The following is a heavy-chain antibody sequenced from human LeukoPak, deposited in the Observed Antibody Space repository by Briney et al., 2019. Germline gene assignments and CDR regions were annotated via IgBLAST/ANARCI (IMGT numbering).Heavy chain of an antibody. D-gene: IGHD6-13*01. CDR3: ARATKAAGPFDY. CDR1: GLTFSSYW. V-gene: IGHV3-74*01. J-gene: IGHJ4*02. CDR2: INSDGSST. Sequence: PGGSLRLSCAASGLTFSSYWMHWVRQAPGKGLVWVSRINSDGSSTSYADSVKGRFTISRDNAQNTLYLQMNSLRAEDTAVYYCARATKAAGPFDYWGQGTLVTVSS.